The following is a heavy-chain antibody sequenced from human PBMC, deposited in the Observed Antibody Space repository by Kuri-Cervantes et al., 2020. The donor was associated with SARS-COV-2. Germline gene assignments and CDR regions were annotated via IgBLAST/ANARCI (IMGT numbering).Heavy chain of an antibody. J-gene: IGHJ4*02. CDR1: GFTFDDYA. D-gene: IGHD3-9*01. CDR3: ARDAGYYDIEYYFDY. Sequence: SLKISCAASGFTFDDYAMHWVRQAPGKGLEWVSGISWNSDITGYADAVEGRFTISRDNAKNSLYLQMNSLRAEDTAVYYCARDAGYYDIEYYFDYWGQGTLVTVSS. CDR2: ISWNSDIT. V-gene: IGHV3-9*01.